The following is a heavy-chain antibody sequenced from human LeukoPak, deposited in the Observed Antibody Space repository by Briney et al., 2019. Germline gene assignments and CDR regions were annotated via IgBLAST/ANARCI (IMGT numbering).Heavy chain of an antibody. CDR1: GYSISSGYY. D-gene: IGHD5-24*01. CDR3: ARQTRDGYNYFDY. Sequence: SSETLSLTCAVSGYSISSGYYWGWIRQPPGKGLEWIGSIYHSGSTYYNPSLKSRVTISVDTSKNQFSLKLSSVTAADTAVYYCARQTRDGYNYFDYWGQGTLVTVSS. J-gene: IGHJ4*02. V-gene: IGHV4-38-2*01. CDR2: IYHSGST.